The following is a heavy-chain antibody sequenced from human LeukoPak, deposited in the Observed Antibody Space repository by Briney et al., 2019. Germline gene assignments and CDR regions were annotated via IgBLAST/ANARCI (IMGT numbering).Heavy chain of an antibody. J-gene: IGHJ6*04. D-gene: IGHD2-15*01. CDR1: GYTFTSYG. CDR2: ISAYNGNT. Sequence: GASVKVSCKASGYTFTSYGISWVRQAPGQGLEWMGWISAYNGNTNYAQKLQGRVTMTTDTSTSTAYMELRSLRSDDTAVYYCARGAVNKLLESYYSYVRDVGAKGTRVTVS. CDR3: ARGAVNKLLESYYSYVRDV. V-gene: IGHV1-18*01.